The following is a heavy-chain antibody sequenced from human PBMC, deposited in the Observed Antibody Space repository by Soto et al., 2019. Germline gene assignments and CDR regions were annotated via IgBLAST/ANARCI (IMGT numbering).Heavy chain of an antibody. Sequence: GESLKISCKGSGYSFTSYWIGWVRQMPGKGLEWMGIIYPGDSDTRYSPSFQGQVTISADKSISTAYLQWSSLKASDTAVYYCARSSHGIAAPGTFDYWGQGTLVTVSS. D-gene: IGHD6-13*01. V-gene: IGHV5-51*01. CDR2: IYPGDSDT. J-gene: IGHJ4*02. CDR1: GYSFTSYW. CDR3: ARSSHGIAAPGTFDY.